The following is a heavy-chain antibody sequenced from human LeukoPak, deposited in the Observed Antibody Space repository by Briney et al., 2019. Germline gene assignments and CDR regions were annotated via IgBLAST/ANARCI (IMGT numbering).Heavy chain of an antibody. CDR1: GYTFTSYA. J-gene: IGHJ6*03. V-gene: IGHV1-3*03. D-gene: IGHD4-17*01. CDR3: ARDGTGGDYGGYYMDV. Sequence: GASVKVSCKASGYTFTSYAMHWVRQAPGQRLEWMGWINAGNGNTKYSQEFQGRVTITRDTSASTAYMELSSLRSEDMAVYYCARDGTGGDYGGYYMDVWGKGTTVTISS. CDR2: INAGNGNT.